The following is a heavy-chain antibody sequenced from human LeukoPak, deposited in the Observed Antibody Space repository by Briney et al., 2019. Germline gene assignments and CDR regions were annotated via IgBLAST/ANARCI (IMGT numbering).Heavy chain of an antibody. V-gene: IGHV3-23*01. CDR2: ISGSGGYT. D-gene: IGHD1-26*01. CDR1: GFTFSSYA. Sequence: GGSLRLSRAASGFTFSSYAMSWVRQAPGKGLEWVSVISGSGGYTYYADSVKGRFTISRDNSKNTLYLQMSSLRAEDTAVYYCARPGFAESGSLNWRGEYYFDYWGQGTLVAVSS. CDR3: ARPGFAESGSLNWRGEYYFDY. J-gene: IGHJ4*02.